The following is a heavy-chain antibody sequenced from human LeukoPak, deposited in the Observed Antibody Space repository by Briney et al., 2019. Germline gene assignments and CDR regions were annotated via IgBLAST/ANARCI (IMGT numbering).Heavy chain of an antibody. CDR1: GFTFSSYA. D-gene: IGHD3-22*01. V-gene: IGHV3-30*04. J-gene: IGHJ4*02. CDR2: ISYDGSNK. CDR3: ARGLVPYDSSGYYID. Sequence: PGGSLRLSCAASGFTFSSYAMHWVRQAPGKGLEWVAVISYDGSNKYYADSVKGRFTISRDNSKNTLYLQMNSLRAEDTAVYYCARGLVPYDSSGYYIDWGQGTLVTVSS.